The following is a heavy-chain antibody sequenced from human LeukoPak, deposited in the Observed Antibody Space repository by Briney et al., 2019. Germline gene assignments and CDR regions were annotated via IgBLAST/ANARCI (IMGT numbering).Heavy chain of an antibody. D-gene: IGHD3-22*01. CDR1: GGSFSGYY. V-gene: IGHV4-34*01. J-gene: IGHJ4*02. Sequence: PSETLSLTCAVYGGSFSGYYWSWIRQPPGKGLEWIGEINHSGSTKYNPSLKSRVTISGDTSKNQFSLKLRSVTPADTAVYYCARALERYYCDSSGYYAHFDYWGQGTLVTVSS. CDR3: ARALERYYCDSSGYYAHFDY. CDR2: INHSGST.